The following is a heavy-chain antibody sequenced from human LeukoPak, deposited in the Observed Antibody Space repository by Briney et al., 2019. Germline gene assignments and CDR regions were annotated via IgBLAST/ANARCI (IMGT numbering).Heavy chain of an antibody. V-gene: IGHV4-38-2*02. CDR1: GGSISSYY. CDR3: AREYREQLGTFFDY. J-gene: IGHJ4*02. CDR2: IYHSGST. Sequence: SETLSLTCTVSGGSISSYYWSWIRQPPGKGLEWIGSIYHSGSTYYNPSLKSRVTISVDTSKNQFSLKLSSVTAADTAVYYCAREYREQLGTFFDYWGQGTLVTVSS. D-gene: IGHD6-13*01.